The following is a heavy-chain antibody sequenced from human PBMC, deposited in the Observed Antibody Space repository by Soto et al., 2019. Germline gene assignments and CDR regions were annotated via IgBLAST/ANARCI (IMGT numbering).Heavy chain of an antibody. J-gene: IGHJ6*02. D-gene: IGHD3-10*01. CDR1: GFTFSSYA. Sequence: EVQLLESGGGLVQPGGSLRLSCGASGFTFSSYAMSWLRQAPGKGLEWVSGITGSGGSTYYADSVKGRFTITRDNSKNALYRQMNSRRDEDTAGYYGAQPDGGSDDWGQGTTVTVSS. V-gene: IGHV3-23*01. CDR2: ITGSGGST. CDR3: AQPDGGSDD.